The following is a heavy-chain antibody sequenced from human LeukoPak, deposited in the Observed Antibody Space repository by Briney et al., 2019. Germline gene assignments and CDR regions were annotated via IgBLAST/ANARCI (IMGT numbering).Heavy chain of an antibody. CDR1: GFTFGSYG. Sequence: GGSLRLSCAASGFTFGSYGMHWVRQAPGKGLEWVAVIWYDGSNKYYADSVKGRFTISRDNSKNTLYLQMNSLRAEDTAVYYCARAFDYYDSSGSPPDYWGQGTLVTVSS. D-gene: IGHD3-22*01. CDR2: IWYDGSNK. CDR3: ARAFDYYDSSGSPPDY. V-gene: IGHV3-33*01. J-gene: IGHJ4*02.